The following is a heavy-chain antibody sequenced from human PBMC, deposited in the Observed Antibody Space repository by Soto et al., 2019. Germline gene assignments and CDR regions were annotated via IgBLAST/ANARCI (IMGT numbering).Heavy chain of an antibody. D-gene: IGHD2-15*01. CDR1: GFTFSTYA. V-gene: IGHV3-23*01. CDR3: APGRQKILDY. Sequence: EVQLLESGGGLVQPGGSLRLSCAASGFTFSTYAMSWVRQAPGKGLEWVSGISSSDYSTYYADSVKGRFTISRDNSRKTLYLQMNSLRVDDTVVYYCAPGRQKILDYWGLGTLVTVSS. J-gene: IGHJ4*02. CDR2: ISSSDYST.